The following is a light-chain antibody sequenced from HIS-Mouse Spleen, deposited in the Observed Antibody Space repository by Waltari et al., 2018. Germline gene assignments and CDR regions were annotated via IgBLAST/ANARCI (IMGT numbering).Light chain of an antibody. Sequence: DIVMTQSPDSLAVSLGGRATINCQSRQSVLYSSNSKNYLAWYQQKPGQAPKLLIYWASTRESGVPDRFSGSGSGTDFTLTISSLQAEDVAVYYCQQYYSTPYTFGQGTKLEIK. CDR2: WAS. CDR3: QQYYSTPYT. J-gene: IGKJ2*01. CDR1: QSVLYSSNSKNY. V-gene: IGKV4-1*01.